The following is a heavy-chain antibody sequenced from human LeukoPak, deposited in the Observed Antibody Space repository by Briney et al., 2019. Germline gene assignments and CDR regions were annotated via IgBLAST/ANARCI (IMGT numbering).Heavy chain of an antibody. CDR1: GFTFSSYG. J-gene: IGHJ6*02. Sequence: GRSLRLSCAASGFTFSSYGMHWVRQAPGKGLEWVAVISYDGSNKYYADSVKGRFTISRDNSKNTLYLQMNSLRAEDTAVYYCAKDFGLPSSSIYYGMDVWGQGTTVTVS. CDR2: ISYDGSNK. V-gene: IGHV3-30*18. CDR3: AKDFGLPSSSIYYGMDV. D-gene: IGHD6-6*01.